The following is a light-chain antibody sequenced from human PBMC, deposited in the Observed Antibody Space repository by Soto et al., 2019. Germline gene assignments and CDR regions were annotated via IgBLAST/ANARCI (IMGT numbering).Light chain of an antibody. CDR2: WAS. CDR3: QQSYGTPST. J-gene: IGKJ2*01. Sequence: DIVMTQSPDSLAVSLGERATINCKSSQSVFYTSNNKNYLAWYQQKPGQPPKLLIYWASTRESGVPDRFSGRGSGTDFTLTISSLQAEDVSVYFYQQSYGTPSTFGQGTKLDIK. CDR1: QSVFYTSNNKNY. V-gene: IGKV4-1*01.